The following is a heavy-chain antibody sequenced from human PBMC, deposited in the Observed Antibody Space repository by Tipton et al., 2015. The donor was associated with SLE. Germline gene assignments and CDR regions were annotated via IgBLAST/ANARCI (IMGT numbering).Heavy chain of an antibody. J-gene: IGHJ4*02. Sequence: QLVQSGAEVKKPGESLKISCKGSGYSFTSYWIGWVRQMPGKGQEWMGIIYPGDSDTRYSPSFQGQVTISADKSISTAYLQWSSLKASDTAMYYCARHPPRSSSRSSFDYWGQGTLVTVSS. V-gene: IGHV5-51*01. CDR2: IYPGDSDT. D-gene: IGHD6-13*01. CDR1: GYSFTSYW. CDR3: ARHPPRSSSRSSFDY.